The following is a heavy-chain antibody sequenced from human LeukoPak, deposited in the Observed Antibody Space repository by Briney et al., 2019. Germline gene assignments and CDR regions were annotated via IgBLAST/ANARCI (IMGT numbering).Heavy chain of an antibody. J-gene: IGHJ4*02. CDR3: VRHDSSGYYFDY. D-gene: IGHD3-22*01. CDR1: GGSISSGSYY. Sequence: SETLSLTCTVSGGSISSGSYYWSWIRQPAGKGLEWIGRIYTSGTTNYNPSLKSRVAISVDTSKNQFSLKLSSVTAADTAVYYCVRHDSSGYYFDYWGQGTLVTVSS. V-gene: IGHV4-61*02. CDR2: IYTSGTT.